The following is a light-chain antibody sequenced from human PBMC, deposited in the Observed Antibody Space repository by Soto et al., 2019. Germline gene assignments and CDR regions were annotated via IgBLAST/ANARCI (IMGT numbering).Light chain of an antibody. CDR3: SSCKGSGTL. V-gene: IGLV2-14*01. J-gene: IGLJ3*02. CDR2: EVR. Sequence: QSALTQPATVSGAPGQPITISCTGTSSDVGGYDYVSWYQQHPGKVPKLIIYEVRIPASGVSNRFSASKSANTASLTISGLQPEVEADYYCSSCKGSGTLFGGGTKLTVL. CDR1: SSDVGGYDY.